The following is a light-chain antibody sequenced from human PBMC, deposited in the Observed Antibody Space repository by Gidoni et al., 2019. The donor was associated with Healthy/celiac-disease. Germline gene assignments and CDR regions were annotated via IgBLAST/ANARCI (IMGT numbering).Light chain of an antibody. CDR1: QSVSSSY. J-gene: IGKJ2*04. Sequence: EIVLTQSPGTLSLSPGERATLSCRASQSVSSSYLAWYQQKPGQAPRLLIYGASSRATGIPDWFSGSGSGTDFTLTISRLEPEDFAVYYCHQYGSSPICSFGQGTKLAIK. CDR2: GAS. V-gene: IGKV3-20*01. CDR3: HQYGSSPICS.